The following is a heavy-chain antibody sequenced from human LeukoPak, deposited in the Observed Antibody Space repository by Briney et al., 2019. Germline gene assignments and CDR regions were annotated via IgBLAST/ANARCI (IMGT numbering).Heavy chain of an antibody. D-gene: IGHD3-9*01. CDR3: ASCGVLTGYYNSYYYYGMDV. V-gene: IGHV1-8*01. CDR2: MNPNSGNT. J-gene: IGHJ6*02. CDR1: GYTLTELS. Sequence: ASVKVSCKVSGYTLTELSMHWVRQATGQGLEWMGWMNPNSGNTGYAQKFQGRVTMTRNTSISTAYMELCSLRSEDTAVYYCASCGVLTGYYNSYYYYGMDVWGQGTTVTVPS.